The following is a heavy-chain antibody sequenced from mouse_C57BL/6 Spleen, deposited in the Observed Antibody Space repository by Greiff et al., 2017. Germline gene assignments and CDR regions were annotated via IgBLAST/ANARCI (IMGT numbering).Heavy chain of an antibody. D-gene: IGHD1-1*01. CDR1: GYTFTDYY. CDR2: INPYNGGT. Sequence: EVKLQESGPVLVKPGASVKMSCKASGYTFTDYYMNWVKQSHGKSLEWIGVINPYNGGTSYNQKFKGKATLTVDKSSSTAYMELNSLTSEDSAVYYCARGNYGSRKDYFDYWGQGTTLTVSS. CDR3: ARGNYGSRKDYFDY. V-gene: IGHV1-19*01. J-gene: IGHJ2*01.